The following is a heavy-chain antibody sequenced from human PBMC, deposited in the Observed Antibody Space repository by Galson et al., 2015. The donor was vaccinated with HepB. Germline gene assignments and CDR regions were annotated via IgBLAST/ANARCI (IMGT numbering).Heavy chain of an antibody. CDR2: ISSSSSYI. CDR1: GFTFSSYS. CDR3: ARSGVFGVVIAFDY. V-gene: IGHV3-21*01. J-gene: IGHJ4*02. Sequence: SLRLSCAASGFTFSSYSMNWVRQAPGKGLEWVSSISSSSSYIYYADSVKGRFTISRDNAKNSLYLQMNSLRAEDTAVYYCARSGVFGVVIAFDYWGQGTLVTVSS. D-gene: IGHD3-3*01.